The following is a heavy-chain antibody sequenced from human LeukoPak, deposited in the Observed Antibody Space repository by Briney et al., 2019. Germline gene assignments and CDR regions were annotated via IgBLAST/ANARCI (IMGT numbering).Heavy chain of an antibody. CDR3: AKSQSRALWFYYDSSGAFDI. Sequence: PGGSLRLSCAASGFTFSSDAISWVRQAPGEGLEWVSSISGSGGSTYYADSVKGRFTISRDNSKNTLYLQMNSLRADDTAVYYCAKSQSRALWFYYDSSGAFDIWGQGTMVTVSS. CDR2: ISGSGGST. J-gene: IGHJ3*02. D-gene: IGHD3-22*01. CDR1: GFTFSSDA. V-gene: IGHV3-23*01.